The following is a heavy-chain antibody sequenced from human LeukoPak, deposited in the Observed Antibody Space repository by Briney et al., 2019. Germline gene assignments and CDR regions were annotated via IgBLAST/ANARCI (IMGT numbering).Heavy chain of an antibody. CDR3: ARDSARSGFWSGYYYYGMDV. CDR2: ISAYNGNT. Sequence: ASVTVSCTASGYTFTGYYIHWVRQAPGQGLEWMGWISAYNGNTNYAQKLQGRVTMTTDTSTSTAYMELRSLRSDDTAVYYCARDSARSGFWSGYYYYGMDVWGQGTTVTVSS. D-gene: IGHD3-3*01. CDR1: GYTFTGYY. J-gene: IGHJ6*02. V-gene: IGHV1-18*04.